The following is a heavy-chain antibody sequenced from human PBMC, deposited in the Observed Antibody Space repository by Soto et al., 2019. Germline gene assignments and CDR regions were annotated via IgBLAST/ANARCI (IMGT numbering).Heavy chain of an antibody. D-gene: IGHD6-13*01. CDR2: IYYSGST. CDR3: AVTAAAAFDY. J-gene: IGHJ4*02. V-gene: IGHV4-39*01. Sequence: PSETLSLTCTVSGGSISSSSYYWGWIRQPPGKGLEWIGSIYYSGSTYYNPSLKSRVTISVDTSKNQFSLKLSSVTAADTAVYYCAVTAAAAFDYWGQGTLVTVSS. CDR1: GGSISSSSYY.